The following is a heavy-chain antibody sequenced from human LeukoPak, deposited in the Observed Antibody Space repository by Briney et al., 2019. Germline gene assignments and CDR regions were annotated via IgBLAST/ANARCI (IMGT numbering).Heavy chain of an antibody. V-gene: IGHV4-39*01. J-gene: IGHJ4*02. Sequence: SETLSLTCTVSGGSIGSDNYYWDWIRQPPGKGLEFIAGIFYTGTTYYNPSLKSRVTISVDTSKNQFSLKLSSVTAADTAVYYCARHRYDYYDSSGYDYWGQGTLVTVSS. CDR2: IFYTGTT. CDR1: GGSIGSDNYY. CDR3: ARHRYDYYDSSGYDY. D-gene: IGHD3-22*01.